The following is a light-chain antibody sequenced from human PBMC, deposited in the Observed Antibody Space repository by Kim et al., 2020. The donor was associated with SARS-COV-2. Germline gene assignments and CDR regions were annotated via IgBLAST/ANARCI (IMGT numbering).Light chain of an antibody. Sequence: DIQMTQYPSTLSASVGDRVTITCRPSESISTWLAWYQQKPGKAPKLLISDASILESGVPSRFSGSGSGTDFTLTISGLQPDDFATYYCQQYRSFSSFGQGTKVEI. V-gene: IGKV1-5*01. J-gene: IGKJ2*03. CDR2: DAS. CDR1: ESISTW. CDR3: QQYRSFSS.